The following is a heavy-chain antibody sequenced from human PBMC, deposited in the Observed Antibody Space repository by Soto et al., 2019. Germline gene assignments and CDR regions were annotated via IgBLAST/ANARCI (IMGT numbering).Heavy chain of an antibody. CDR1: GYTFTSYD. J-gene: IGHJ5*02. CDR2: MNPNSGNT. CDR3: ARTTMVRGVIESRWFDP. V-gene: IGHV1-8*02. D-gene: IGHD3-10*01. Sequence: ASVTVSCQPSGYTFTSYDINWVRQAPGQGLEWMGWMNPNSGNTGYAEKLQGRVTMTTDTSTSTAYMELRSLRSDDTAVYYCARTTMVRGVIESRWFDPWGQGTLVTVSS.